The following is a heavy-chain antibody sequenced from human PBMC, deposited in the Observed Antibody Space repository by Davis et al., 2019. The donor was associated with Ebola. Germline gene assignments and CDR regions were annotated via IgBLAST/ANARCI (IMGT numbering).Heavy chain of an antibody. Sequence: SETLSLTCAVSGGSISSSNWWSWVRQPPGKGLEWIGEIYHSGSTNYNPSLKSRVTISVDTSKNQFSLKLSSVTAADTAVYYCARHAPLKDCGGDCYLDYWGQGTLVTVSS. CDR3: ARHAPLKDCGGDCYLDY. D-gene: IGHD2-21*01. V-gene: IGHV4-4*02. J-gene: IGHJ4*02. CDR1: GGSISSSNW. CDR2: IYHSGST.